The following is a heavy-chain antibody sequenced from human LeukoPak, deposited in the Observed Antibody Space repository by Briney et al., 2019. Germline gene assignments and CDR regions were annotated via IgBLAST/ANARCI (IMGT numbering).Heavy chain of an antibody. J-gene: IGHJ3*02. Sequence: VKPSETLSLTCTVSGGSISSSSYYWGWIRQPPGKGLEWIGSIYYSGSTNYNPSLESRVTISVDTSKNQFSLKLSSVTAADTAVYYCARVSLTGTRAFDIWGQGTMVTVSS. CDR3: ARVSLTGTRAFDI. D-gene: IGHD1-20*01. CDR2: IYYSGST. CDR1: GGSISSSSYY. V-gene: IGHV4-39*07.